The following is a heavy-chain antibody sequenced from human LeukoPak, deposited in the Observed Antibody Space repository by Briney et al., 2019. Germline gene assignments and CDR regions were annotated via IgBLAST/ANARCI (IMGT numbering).Heavy chain of an antibody. CDR1: ELTSSTSW. CDR2: IKHDGSEK. V-gene: IGHV3-7*01. Sequence: PGGSLRLSCAASELTSSTSWMSWVRQAPGKGLEWVASIKHDGSEKYYVDSVRGRFTISRDNTMNSLYLQMSSLRAEDTAVYYCATDRGWRTSGYYLYYFEYWGQGTLVTYSS. CDR3: ATDRGWRTSGYYLYYFEY. J-gene: IGHJ4*02. D-gene: IGHD3-3*01.